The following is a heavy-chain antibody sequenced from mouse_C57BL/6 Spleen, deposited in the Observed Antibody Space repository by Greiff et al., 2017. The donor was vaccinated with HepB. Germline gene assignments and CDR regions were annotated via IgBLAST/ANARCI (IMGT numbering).Heavy chain of an antibody. D-gene: IGHD1-1*01. CDR1: GYTFTDYY. CDR2: INPNNGGT. J-gene: IGHJ2*01. CDR3: AYITTVVAYYFDY. Sequence: EVQLQQSGPELVKPGASVKISCKASGYTFTDYYMNWVKQSHGKSLEWIGDINPNNGGTSYNQKFKGKATLTVDKSSSTAYMELRSLTSEDSAVYYCAYITTVVAYYFDYWGQGTTLTVSS. V-gene: IGHV1-26*01.